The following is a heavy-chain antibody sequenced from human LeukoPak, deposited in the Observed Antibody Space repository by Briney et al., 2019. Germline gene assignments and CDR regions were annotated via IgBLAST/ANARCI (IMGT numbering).Heavy chain of an antibody. CDR1: GFILSNYW. J-gene: IGHJ6*02. Sequence: GGSLRLSCAASGFILSNYWMSWVRQAPGKGLEWVANIKTDGSEEYYVDSVKGRFTISRDNPKNSLYLQMNSLRAEDTAIYYCARDVSVSGMDVWGQGTTVTVSS. CDR3: ARDVSVSGMDV. D-gene: IGHD5/OR15-5a*01. CDR2: IKTDGSEE. V-gene: IGHV3-7*01.